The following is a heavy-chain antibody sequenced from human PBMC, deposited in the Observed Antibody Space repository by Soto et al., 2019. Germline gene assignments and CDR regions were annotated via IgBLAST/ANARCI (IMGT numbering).Heavy chain of an antibody. Sequence: GGSLRLSCAASGFTFSSYAMSWVRQAPGKGLEWVSAISGSGGSTYYADSVKGRFTISRDNSKNTLYLQMNSLRAEDTAVYYCAKEVREWELLPPLFDYWGQGTLVTVSS. D-gene: IGHD1-26*01. J-gene: IGHJ4*02. CDR1: GFTFSSYA. CDR3: AKEVREWELLPPLFDY. V-gene: IGHV3-23*01. CDR2: ISGSGGST.